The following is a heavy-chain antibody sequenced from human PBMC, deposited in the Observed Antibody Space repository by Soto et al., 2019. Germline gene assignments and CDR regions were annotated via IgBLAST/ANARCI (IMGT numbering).Heavy chain of an antibody. CDR2: ISAYNGNT. J-gene: IGHJ4*02. V-gene: IGHV1-18*01. D-gene: IGHD4-17*01. Sequence: VSVKVSCKGSGYGLTSYVISWVRQAPGQGLEWMGWISAYNGNTNYAQKLQGRVTMTTDTSTSTAYMELRSLRSDDTAVYYCARRKQPGDHFDYWGQGTLVTVSS. CDR1: GYGLTSYV. CDR3: ARRKQPGDHFDY.